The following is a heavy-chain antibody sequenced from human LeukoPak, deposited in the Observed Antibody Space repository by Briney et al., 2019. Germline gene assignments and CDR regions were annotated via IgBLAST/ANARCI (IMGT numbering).Heavy chain of an antibody. CDR3: ARDPELYYFDY. Sequence: GGSLRLSCAASGFTFSSYAMHWVRQAPGKGLEWVAVISYDGSNKYYADSVKGRFTISRDNSKNTLYVQMNSLRAEDTAVYYCARDPELYYFDYWGQGTLVTVSS. CDR1: GFTFSSYA. V-gene: IGHV3-30*04. D-gene: IGHD1-7*01. CDR2: ISYDGSNK. J-gene: IGHJ4*02.